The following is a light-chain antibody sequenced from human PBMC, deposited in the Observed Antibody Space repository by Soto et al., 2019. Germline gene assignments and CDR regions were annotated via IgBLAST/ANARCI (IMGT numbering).Light chain of an antibody. Sequence: QPVLTRPPSVSGAPGQRITISCTGSSSNVGAGYEVHWYQQLPGTAPKLLIYDSINRPSGVPDRFSGSKSGTSASLAITGLQSEDEADYYCQSYDSSLSGAVFGGGTKVTVL. CDR3: QSYDSSLSGAV. CDR1: SSNVGAGYE. CDR2: DSI. V-gene: IGLV1-40*01. J-gene: IGLJ3*02.